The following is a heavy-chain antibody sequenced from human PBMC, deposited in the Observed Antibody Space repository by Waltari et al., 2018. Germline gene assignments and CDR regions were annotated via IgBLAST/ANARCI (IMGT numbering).Heavy chain of an antibody. J-gene: IGHJ4*02. Sequence: EVQLVESGGGLVQPGGCLSLSCGASRFTFSRYWMSWVRETPGKGLEWVANINYDGSQKYYVDSVKGRFTISRDNAKNSVYLQMNSLRVEDTAVYYCAKSRGFEYWGQGTLITVSS. CDR1: RFTFSRYW. CDR3: AKSRGFEY. V-gene: IGHV3-7*01. CDR2: INYDGSQK. D-gene: IGHD2-2*01.